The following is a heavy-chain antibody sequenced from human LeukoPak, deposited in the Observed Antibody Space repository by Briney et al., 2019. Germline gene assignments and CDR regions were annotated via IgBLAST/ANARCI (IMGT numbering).Heavy chain of an antibody. J-gene: IGHJ6*03. CDR1: GYTFTSHF. D-gene: IGHD3-9*01. CDR2: INPSGGST. CDR3: AREAAYYDILTGYLSDYYYYMDV. Sequence: ASVKVSCKASGYTFTSHFMHWVRQAPGQGPEWMGIINPSGGSTSYAQKFQGRVTVTRDTSTSTAYMELRSLRSDDTAVYYCAREAAYYDILTGYLSDYYYYMDVWGKGTTVTISS. V-gene: IGHV1-46*01.